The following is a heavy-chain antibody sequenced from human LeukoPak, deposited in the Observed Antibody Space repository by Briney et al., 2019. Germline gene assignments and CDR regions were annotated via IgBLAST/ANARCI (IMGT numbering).Heavy chain of an antibody. CDR1: GGSISSSSYY. CDR2: IYTSGST. V-gene: IGHV4-61*02. D-gene: IGHD2-2*01. J-gene: IGHJ4*02. Sequence: PSETLSLTCTVSGGSISSSSYYWSWIRQPAGKGLEWIGRIYTSGSTNYNPSLKSRVTISVDTSKNQFSLKLSSVTAADTAVYYCASEKSSLFDYWGQGTLVTVSS. CDR3: ASEKSSLFDY.